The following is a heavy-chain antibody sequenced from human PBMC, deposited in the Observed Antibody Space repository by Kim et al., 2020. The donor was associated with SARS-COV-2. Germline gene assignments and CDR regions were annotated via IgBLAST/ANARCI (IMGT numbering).Heavy chain of an antibody. V-gene: IGHV3-74*01. J-gene: IGHJ6*02. CDR3: AREASRGSSRSYDYYGMDV. D-gene: IGHD6-13*01. Sequence: KGRFTIARDNAKHTLYLQMNSLRAEDTAVYYCAREASRGSSRSYDYYGMDVWGQGTTVTVSS.